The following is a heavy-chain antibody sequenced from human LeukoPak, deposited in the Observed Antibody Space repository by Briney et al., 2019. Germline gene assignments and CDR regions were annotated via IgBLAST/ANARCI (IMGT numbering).Heavy chain of an antibody. CDR1: GGSISSGGYY. D-gene: IGHD5-12*01. CDR2: IYYSGST. Sequence: SETLSLTCTVSGGSISSGGYYWSWIRQHPGKGLEWIGYIYYSGSTYYNPSLKSRVTISVDTSKKQFSLKLSSVTAADTAVYYCARSDSGYEIDYWGQGTLVTVSS. V-gene: IGHV4-31*03. J-gene: IGHJ4*02. CDR3: ARSDSGYEIDY.